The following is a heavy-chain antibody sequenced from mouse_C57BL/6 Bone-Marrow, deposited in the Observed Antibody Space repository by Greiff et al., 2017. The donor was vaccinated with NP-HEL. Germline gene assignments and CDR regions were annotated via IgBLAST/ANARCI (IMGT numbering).Heavy chain of an antibody. J-gene: IGHJ2*01. Sequence: ESGPGLVKPSQSLSLTCSVTGYSITSGYYWNWIRQFPGNKLEWMGYISYDGSNNYNPSLKNRISITRDTSKNQFFLKLNSVTTEDTATYYCARESGPWGQGTTLTVSS. D-gene: IGHD1-3*01. CDR1: GYSITSGYY. V-gene: IGHV3-6*01. CDR3: ARESGP. CDR2: ISYDGSN.